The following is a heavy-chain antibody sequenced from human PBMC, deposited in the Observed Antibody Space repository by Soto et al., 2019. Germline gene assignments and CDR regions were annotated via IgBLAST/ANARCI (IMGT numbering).Heavy chain of an antibody. J-gene: IGHJ6*02. V-gene: IGHV3-9*01. D-gene: IGHD2-15*01. CDR2: ISWNSGSI. Sequence: GGSLRLSCAASGFTFSSYAMSWVRQAPGKGLEWVSAISWNSGSIGYADSVKGRFTISRDNAKNSLYLQMNSLRAEDTALYYCAKGVVAATNYYYYGMDVWGQGTTVTVSS. CDR1: GFTFSSYA. CDR3: AKGVVAATNYYYYGMDV.